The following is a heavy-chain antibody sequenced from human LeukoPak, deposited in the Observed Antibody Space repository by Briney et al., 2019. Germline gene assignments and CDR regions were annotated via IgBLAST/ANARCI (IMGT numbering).Heavy chain of an antibody. D-gene: IGHD4-17*01. CDR3: AGRYGDYVDY. CDR1: GGTFSSYT. V-gene: IGHV1-69*02. Sequence: SSVKVSCKASGGTFSSYTISWVRQAPGQGLEWVGRIIPILGIANYAQKFQGRVTITADKSTSTAYMELSSLRSEDTAVYYCAGRYGDYVDYWGQGTLVTVSS. J-gene: IGHJ4*02. CDR2: IIPILGIA.